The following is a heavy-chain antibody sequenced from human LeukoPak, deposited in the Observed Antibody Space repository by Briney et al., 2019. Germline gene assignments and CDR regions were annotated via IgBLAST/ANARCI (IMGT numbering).Heavy chain of an antibody. Sequence: RGSLSLSCAESGLTFSSYGMHWVGQAPGTALEGVAVIWYDESNKYYADSVKGRFTITRDNSKNTQYLQMNSLRTEDTAVYYCAVGPYYDSSGYYPFDYWGQGTLVTVSS. J-gene: IGHJ4*02. D-gene: IGHD3-22*01. CDR3: AVGPYYDSSGYYPFDY. V-gene: IGHV3-33*01. CDR2: IWYDESNK. CDR1: GLTFSSYG.